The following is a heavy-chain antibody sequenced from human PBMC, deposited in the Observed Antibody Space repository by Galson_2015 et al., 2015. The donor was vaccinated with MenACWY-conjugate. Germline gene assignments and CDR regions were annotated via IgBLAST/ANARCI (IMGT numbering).Heavy chain of an antibody. V-gene: IGHV3-21*01. CDR1: GFTFSSYS. CDR2: ISSSSSYI. J-gene: IGHJ4*02. Sequence: SLRLSCAASGFTFSSYSMYWVRQAPGKGLEWVSSISSSSSYIYYADSVKGRFTISRDNAKNSLYLQMNSLRAEDTAVYYCARERKTAASEADAFDYWGQGTLVTVSS. D-gene: IGHD2-2*01. CDR3: ARERKTAASEADAFDY.